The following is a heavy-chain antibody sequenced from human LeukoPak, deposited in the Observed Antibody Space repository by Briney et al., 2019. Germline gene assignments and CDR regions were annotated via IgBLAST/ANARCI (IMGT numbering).Heavy chain of an antibody. V-gene: IGHV4-30-4*01. Sequence: SQTLSLTCTVSGGSISSGDYYWSWIRQPPGKGLEWIGYIYYSGSTYYNPSLKSRVTISVDTSKNQFSLKLSSVTAADTAVYYCATRASGSYDFPPGYYFDYWGQGTLVTVSS. CDR1: GGSISSGDYY. CDR3: ATRASGSYDFPPGYYFDY. CDR2: IYYSGST. J-gene: IGHJ4*02. D-gene: IGHD1-26*01.